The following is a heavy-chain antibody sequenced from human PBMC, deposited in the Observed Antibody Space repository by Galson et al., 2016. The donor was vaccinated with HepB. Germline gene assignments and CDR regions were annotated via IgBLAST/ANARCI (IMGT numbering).Heavy chain of an antibody. CDR1: GIIFSRHP. CDR3: AKDTRSGFYSRWFDP. Sequence: SLRLSCAVSGIIFSRHPMSWVRQAPGKGLEWVVDINESGSSRNYADSVKGRFTISRDNLKNTLYLEMNSLGAEDTALYYCAKDTRSGFYSRWFDPWGQGTLVTVSS. CDR2: INESGSSR. D-gene: IGHD3-3*01. J-gene: IGHJ5*02. V-gene: IGHV3-23*01.